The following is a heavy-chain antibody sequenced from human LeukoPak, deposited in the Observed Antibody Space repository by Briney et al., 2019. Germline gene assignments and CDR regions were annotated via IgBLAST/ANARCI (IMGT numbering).Heavy chain of an antibody. CDR1: GYTFTGYY. CDR2: INPNSGGT. D-gene: IGHD6-6*01. CDR3: ARNLRIAARGPTNWFDP. V-gene: IGHV1-2*02. Sequence: GASVKVSCKASGYTFTGYYMHWVRQAPGQGLEWMGWINPNSGGTNYAQKFQGRATMTRDTSISTAYMELSRLRSDDTAVYYCARNLRIAARGPTNWFDPWGQGTLVTVSS. J-gene: IGHJ5*02.